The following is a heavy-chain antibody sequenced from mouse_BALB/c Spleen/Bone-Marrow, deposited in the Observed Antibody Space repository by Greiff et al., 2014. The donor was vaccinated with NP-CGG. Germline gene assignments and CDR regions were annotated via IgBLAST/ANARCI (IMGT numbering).Heavy chain of an antibody. Sequence: VQLKESGAELGKPGASVKLSCTASGFNIKDTYMHWVKQRPEQGLEWIGRIDPANGNTKYDPKFQGKATITADTSSNTAYLQLSSLTSEDTAVYYCAIYYYGSSGFAYWGQGTLVTVSA. CDR1: GFNIKDTY. V-gene: IGHV14-3*02. J-gene: IGHJ3*01. CDR2: IDPANGNT. CDR3: AIYYYGSSGFAY. D-gene: IGHD1-1*01.